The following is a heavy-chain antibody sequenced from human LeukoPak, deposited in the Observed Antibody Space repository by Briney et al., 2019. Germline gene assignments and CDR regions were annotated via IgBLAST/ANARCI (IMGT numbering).Heavy chain of an antibody. D-gene: IGHD3-16*02. J-gene: IGHJ4*02. CDR1: GFTFDDYA. CDR3: AKDIEGYTGQFDY. CDR2: ISGGGGST. Sequence: QPGGSLRLSCAAYGFTFDDYAMHWVRQAPGKGLEWVSLISGGGGSTYYADSVKGRFTISRDNSKNSLYLQMNSVRTEDLALYYCAKDIEGYTGQFDYWGQGTLVTVSS. V-gene: IGHV3-43*02.